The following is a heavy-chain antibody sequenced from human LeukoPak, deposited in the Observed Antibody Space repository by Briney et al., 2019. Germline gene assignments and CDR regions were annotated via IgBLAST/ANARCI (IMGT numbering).Heavy chain of an antibody. CDR3: ARRWAAAGTNHVDY. J-gene: IGHJ4*02. CDR2: IYHSGST. Sequence: PSETLSLTCTVPGGSISSGGYYWSWIRQPPGKGLEWIGYIYHSGSTYYNPSLKSRVTISVDTSKNQFSLKLSSVTAADTAVYYCARRWAAAGTNHVDYWGQGTLVTVSS. CDR1: GGSISSGGYY. V-gene: IGHV4-30-2*01. D-gene: IGHD6-13*01.